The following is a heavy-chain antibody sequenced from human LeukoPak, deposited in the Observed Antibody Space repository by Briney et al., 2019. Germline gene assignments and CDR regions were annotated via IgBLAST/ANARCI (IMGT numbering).Heavy chain of an antibody. D-gene: IGHD4-23*01. V-gene: IGHV4-59*01. Sequence: SETLSLTCTVSGGSISSYYWSWIRQPPGKGLEWIGYIYYSGSTNYNPSLKSRVTISVGTSKNQFSLKLSSVTAADTAVYYCARGLTRGAFDYWGQGTLVTVSS. CDR2: IYYSGST. J-gene: IGHJ4*02. CDR3: ARGLTRGAFDY. CDR1: GGSISSYY.